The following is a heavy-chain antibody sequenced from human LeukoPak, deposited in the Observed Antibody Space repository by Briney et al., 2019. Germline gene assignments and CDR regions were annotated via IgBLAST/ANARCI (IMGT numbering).Heavy chain of an antibody. CDR1: GYTFTGYY. Sequence: ASVKVSCKASGYTFTGYYMHWVRQAPGQGLEWMGGIIPIFGTANYAQKFQGRVTITADESTSTAYMELSSLRSEDTAVYYCARVLSSDYYDSSGLGAFDIWGQGTMVTVSS. CDR3: ARVLSSDYYDSSGLGAFDI. D-gene: IGHD3-22*01. CDR2: IIPIFGTA. J-gene: IGHJ3*02. V-gene: IGHV1-69*13.